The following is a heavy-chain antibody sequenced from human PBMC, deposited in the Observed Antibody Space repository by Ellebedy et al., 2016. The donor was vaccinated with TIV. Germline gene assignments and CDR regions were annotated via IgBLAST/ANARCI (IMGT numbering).Heavy chain of an antibody. CDR3: TAGAQGSGSHDY. CDR2: VRQKVRSYTT. J-gene: IGHJ4*02. V-gene: IGHV3-72*01. Sequence: GGSLRLSCVASGFMFSEYVMDWVRQAPGKGLEWVGRVRQKVRSYTTEYAASVKGRFTVSRDDSKNSLYLEMNSLKTEDTALYYCTAGAQGSGSHDYWGQGTLVTVSS. D-gene: IGHD2-15*01. CDR1: GFMFSEYV.